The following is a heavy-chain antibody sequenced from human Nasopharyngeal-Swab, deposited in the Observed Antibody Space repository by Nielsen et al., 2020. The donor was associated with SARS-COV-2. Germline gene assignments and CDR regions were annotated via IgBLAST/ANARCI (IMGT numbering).Heavy chain of an antibody. D-gene: IGHD5-12*01. CDR3: AKGGYSGYDSLDY. CDR1: GFTFSTYW. CDR2: TNTDGSST. J-gene: IGHJ4*02. V-gene: IGHV3-74*01. Sequence: GGSLRLSCAASGFTFSTYWMHWVRQAPGKGLVWVSRTNTDGSSTDYADSVKGRFTISRDNAKNTLYLQMNSLRAEDTAVYYCAKGGYSGYDSLDYWGQGTLVTVSS.